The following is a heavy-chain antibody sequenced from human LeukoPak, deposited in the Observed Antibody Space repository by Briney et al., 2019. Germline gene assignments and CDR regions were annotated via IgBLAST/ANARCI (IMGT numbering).Heavy chain of an antibody. CDR3: ARGDSGSSHMDV. CDR2: IIPIFGTA. D-gene: IGHD3-10*01. V-gene: IGHV1-69*06. J-gene: IGHJ6*04. CDR1: GGIFSSYA. Sequence: SVQVSCQASGGIFSSYAISWVRQAPGQGLEGMGGIIPIFGTANYAQKLRGRATITADRTTSTAYLELSRLRSEDTAVYYCARGDSGSSHMDVWGKGTTVTVSS.